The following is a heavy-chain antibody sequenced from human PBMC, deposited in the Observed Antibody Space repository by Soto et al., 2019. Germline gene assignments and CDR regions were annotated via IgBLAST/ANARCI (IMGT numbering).Heavy chain of an antibody. V-gene: IGHV4-59*12. Sequence: SETLSLTCTVSCGSISSYYWSWIRQPPGKGLEWIGYIYYSGSTNYNPPLKSRVTISVDTSKNQFSLKLTSVTAADTAVYYCARDKITGLFDYWGQGTLVTVSS. D-gene: IGHD2-8*02. CDR1: CGSISSYY. CDR3: ARDKITGLFDY. CDR2: IYYSGST. J-gene: IGHJ4*02.